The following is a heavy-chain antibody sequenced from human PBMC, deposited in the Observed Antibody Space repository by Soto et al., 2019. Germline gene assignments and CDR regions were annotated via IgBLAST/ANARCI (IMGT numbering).Heavy chain of an antibody. CDR3: ARVKQGAWYFHL. V-gene: IGHV3-74*01. CDR2: IKTDGSII. D-gene: IGHD3-16*01. CDR1: GFSFSSYW. J-gene: IGHJ2*01. Sequence: DVQLVESGGGLVQPGGSLTLSCEASGFSFSSYWMHWVRQAPGKGLVWISRIKTDGSIINYADFVEGRFTISRDNAKNTLILQLNRLRDEDRPVYYCARVKQGAWYFHLWGRGTLVTVSS.